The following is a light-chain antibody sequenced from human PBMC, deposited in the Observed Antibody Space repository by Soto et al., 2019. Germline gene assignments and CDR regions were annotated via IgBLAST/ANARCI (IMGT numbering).Light chain of an antibody. CDR3: QSYDSTLSARYV. CDR1: SSNIGSNA. CDR2: SNN. J-gene: IGLJ1*01. Sequence: QSVLTQPPSASGTPGQRVTISCSGSSSNIGSNAVSWYQQLPGTAPKVLIYSNNQRPSGVPDRFSGSKSGTSASLAISGLQAEDEGDYYCQSYDSTLSARYVFGTRTKLTVL. V-gene: IGLV1-44*01.